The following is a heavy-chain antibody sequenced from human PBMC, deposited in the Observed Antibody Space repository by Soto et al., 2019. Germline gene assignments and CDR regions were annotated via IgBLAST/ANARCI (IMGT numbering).Heavy chain of an antibody. V-gene: IGHV3-66*01. CDR2: IYSGGST. J-gene: IGHJ4*02. Sequence: EVQLVESGGGLVQPGGSLRLSFAASGFTVSSNYMSWVRQAPGKGLEWVSVIYSGGSTYYADSVKGRFTISRDNSKNTLYLQMNSLRAEDTAVYYCAREEYYYDSSGYSARRFDYWGQGTLVTVSS. CDR3: AREEYYYDSSGYSARRFDY. D-gene: IGHD3-22*01. CDR1: GFTVSSNY.